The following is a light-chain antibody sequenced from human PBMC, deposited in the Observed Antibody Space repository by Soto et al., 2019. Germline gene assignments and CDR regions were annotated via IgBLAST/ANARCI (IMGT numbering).Light chain of an antibody. V-gene: IGKV3-11*01. CDR1: QSVGGN. J-gene: IGKJ5*01. CDR2: GAS. CDR3: QQRINWPPIT. Sequence: EIVLTQSPGSLSLSPGDRATLSCRASQSVGGNVAWYQQIPGQPPKLLIFGASSRATGIADKFSGSGSGTDFTLTISSLEPEDFAVYYCQQRINWPPITFGQGTRLEIK.